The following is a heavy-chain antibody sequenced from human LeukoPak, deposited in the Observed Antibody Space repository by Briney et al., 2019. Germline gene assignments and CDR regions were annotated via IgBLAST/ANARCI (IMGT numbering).Heavy chain of an antibody. CDR1: GFTFSSYA. CDR3: AKDDVGEWRYQLLPKYYFDY. Sequence: PGGSLRLSCAASGFTFSSYAMSWVRQAPGKGLEWVSAISGSGGSTYYADSVKGRSTISRDNSKNTLYLQMNSLRAEDTAVYYCAKDDVGEWRYQLLPKYYFDYWGQGTLVTVSS. CDR2: ISGSGGST. D-gene: IGHD2-2*01. V-gene: IGHV3-23*01. J-gene: IGHJ4*02.